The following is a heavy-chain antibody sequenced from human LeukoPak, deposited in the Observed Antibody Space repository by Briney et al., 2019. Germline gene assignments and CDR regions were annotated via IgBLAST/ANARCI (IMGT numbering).Heavy chain of an antibody. CDR1: GYTFTGYY. CDR3: ARDRGELLWFGELSRITNWFDP. V-gene: IGHV1-2*02. J-gene: IGHJ5*02. Sequence: VASVKVSCKASGYTFTGYYMHWVRQAPGQGLEWMGWINPNSGGTNYAQKFQGRVTMTRDTSISTAYMELSRLRSDDTAVYYCARDRGELLWFGELSRITNWFDPWGQGTLVTVSS. CDR2: INPNSGGT. D-gene: IGHD3-10*01.